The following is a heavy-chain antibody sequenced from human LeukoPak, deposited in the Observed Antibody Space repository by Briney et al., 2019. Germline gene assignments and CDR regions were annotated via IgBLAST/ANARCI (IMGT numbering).Heavy chain of an antibody. CDR2: INNDGSDT. CDR1: GFTFSSYW. V-gene: IGHV3-74*01. D-gene: IGHD6-6*01. J-gene: IGHJ5*02. CDR3: ARDRPHNWYDP. Sequence: YPGGSLRLSCTASGFTFSSYWMHWVRQAPWKGLVWVSYINNDGSDTSYADSVKGRFTISRDNAKNTLYLQMNSLRAEDTAVYYCARDRPHNWYDPWGQGTLVTVSS.